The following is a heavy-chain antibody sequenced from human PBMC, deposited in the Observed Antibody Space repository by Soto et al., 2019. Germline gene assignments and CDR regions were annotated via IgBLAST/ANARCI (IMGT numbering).Heavy chain of an antibody. CDR2: VSSSSSYI. J-gene: IGHJ3*02. CDR3: ARGPVPKPMDAFDI. Sequence: EVQLVESGGGLVKPGGSLRLSCAASGFTFSSYSMNWVRQAPGKGLEWVSSVSSSSSYIYYADSVKGRFTISRDNAKNSLYLQRNSLRAEDTAVYYCARGPVPKPMDAFDIWGQGTMVTVSS. D-gene: IGHD1-1*01. CDR1: GFTFSSYS. V-gene: IGHV3-21*01.